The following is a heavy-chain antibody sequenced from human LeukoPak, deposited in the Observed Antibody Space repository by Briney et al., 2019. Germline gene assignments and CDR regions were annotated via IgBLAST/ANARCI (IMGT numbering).Heavy chain of an antibody. CDR2: INWNGGST. CDR3: ARDHREVTTGDMDV. CDR1: GFTFDDYG. D-gene: IGHD4-11*01. V-gene: IGHV3-20*04. Sequence: PGGSLRLSCAASGFTFDDYGMSWVRQAPGKGLEWVSGINWNGGSTGYADSVKGRFTISRDNAKNSLYLQMNSLRAEDTALYYSARDHREVTTGDMDVWGKGTTVTVSS. J-gene: IGHJ6*03.